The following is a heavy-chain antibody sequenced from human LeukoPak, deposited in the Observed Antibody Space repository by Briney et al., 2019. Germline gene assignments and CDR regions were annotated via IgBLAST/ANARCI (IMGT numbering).Heavy chain of an antibody. CDR2: ISYDGSNK. V-gene: IGHV3-30*18. J-gene: IGHJ4*02. D-gene: IGHD2-2*01. CDR3: AKSAGTSSVRGYFDY. Sequence: PGGSLRLSCADSGSTFSSYGMHWVRQAPGKGLEWVAVISYDGSNKYYADSVKGRFTISRDNSKNTLYLQMNSLRAEDTAVYYCAKSAGTSSVRGYFDYWGQGTLVTVSS. CDR1: GSTFSSYG.